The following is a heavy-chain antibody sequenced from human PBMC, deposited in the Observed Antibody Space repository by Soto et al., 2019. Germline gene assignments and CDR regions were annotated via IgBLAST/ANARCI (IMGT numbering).Heavy chain of an antibody. Sequence: GGSLRLSCAASGFTFDDYAMHWVRQAPGKGLEWVSGISWNSGGIHYADSVKGRFTISRDNAKSSLYLQMNSLRAEDTALYYCAKDTRGYYYYAMDVWGQGTTVTVSS. CDR1: GFTFDDYA. CDR2: ISWNSGGI. V-gene: IGHV3-9*01. CDR3: AKDTRGYYYYAMDV. J-gene: IGHJ6*02. D-gene: IGHD2-2*01.